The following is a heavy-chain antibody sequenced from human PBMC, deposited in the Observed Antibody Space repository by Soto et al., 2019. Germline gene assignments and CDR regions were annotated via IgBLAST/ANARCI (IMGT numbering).Heavy chain of an antibody. CDR3: AHRGYSYGIDY. D-gene: IGHD5-18*01. Sequence: QITLKESGPTLVKPTQTLTLTCTFSGFSLSTSGVGVGWIRQPLGKALEWLALIYWDDDKRYSPSLKSRLTITKDTSKNQVVLTMTNMDPVDTATYYCAHRGYSYGIDYWGQGTLVTVSS. CDR2: IYWDDDK. V-gene: IGHV2-5*02. CDR1: GFSLSTSGVG. J-gene: IGHJ4*02.